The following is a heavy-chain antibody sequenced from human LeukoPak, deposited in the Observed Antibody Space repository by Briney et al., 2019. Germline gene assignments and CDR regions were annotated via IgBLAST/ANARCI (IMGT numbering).Heavy chain of an antibody. CDR1: GFTFSSYS. CDR2: ISSSSSTI. D-gene: IGHD1-26*01. J-gene: IGHJ6*02. Sequence: PGGSLRLSCAASGFTFSSYSMNWVRKAPGKGLEWVSYISSSSSTIYYADSVKGRFTISRDNAKNSLYLQMNSLRAEDTAVYYCARGGSNSRVFYYYYGMDVWGQGTTVTVSS. CDR3: ARGGSNSRVFYYYYGMDV. V-gene: IGHV3-48*01.